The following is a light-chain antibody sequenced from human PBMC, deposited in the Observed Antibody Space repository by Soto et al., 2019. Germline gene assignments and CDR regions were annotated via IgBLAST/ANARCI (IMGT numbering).Light chain of an antibody. CDR3: LQDYNYPLT. J-gene: IGKJ4*01. Sequence: ATQMTQSPPSLSASVGDRITITWRASQDIRNDLGWYQQKPGEAPKLLMYAASRLQSGVPSRFSGSGSGTDFTLTISTLQPEDFATYYCLQDYNYPLTFGGGTKVEIK. CDR2: AAS. CDR1: QDIRND. V-gene: IGKV1-6*01.